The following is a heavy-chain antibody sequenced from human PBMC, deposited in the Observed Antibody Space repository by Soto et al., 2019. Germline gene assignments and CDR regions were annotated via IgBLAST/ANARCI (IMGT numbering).Heavy chain of an antibody. J-gene: IGHJ4*02. Sequence: PSETLSLTCTVSGGSINSAGYYWSWLRQHPGQGLEWIGNIYYSGSTNYNPSLKSRVVISIDTSKNHFSLNLSSVTAADTAVYYCARLQTIFGILTVFDYWGQGTLVTVSS. CDR2: IYYSGST. CDR1: GGSINSAGYY. D-gene: IGHD3-3*01. CDR3: ARLQTIFGILTVFDY. V-gene: IGHV4-31*03.